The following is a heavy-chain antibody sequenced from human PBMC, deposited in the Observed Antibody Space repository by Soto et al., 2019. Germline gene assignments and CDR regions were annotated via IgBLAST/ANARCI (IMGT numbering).Heavy chain of an antibody. CDR3: ARGEFYDILTGLLY. V-gene: IGHV1-18*01. Sequence: ASVKVSCKASGYTFTSYGISWVRQAPGQGLEWMGWISAYNGNTNYAQKLQGRVTMTTDTSTSTAYMELRSLRSDDTAVYYCARGEFYDILTGLLYWGQGTLVNVSS. CDR1: GYTFTSYG. CDR2: ISAYNGNT. D-gene: IGHD3-9*01. J-gene: IGHJ4*02.